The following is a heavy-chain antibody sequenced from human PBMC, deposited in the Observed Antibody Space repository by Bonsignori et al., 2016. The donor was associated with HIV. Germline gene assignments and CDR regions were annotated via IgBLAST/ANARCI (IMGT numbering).Heavy chain of an antibody. Sequence: GGSLRLSCAASGFTFSDYYMSWIRQAPGKGLEWVSYISSSGSTMYYADSVKGRFTISRDNAKNSLYLQMNSLRAEDTAVYYCARALIAVAGTDYFDYWGQGTLVTVSS. CDR3: ARALIAVAGTDYFDY. D-gene: IGHD6-19*01. V-gene: IGHV3-11*01. J-gene: IGHJ4*02. CDR1: GFTFSDYY. CDR2: ISSSGSTM.